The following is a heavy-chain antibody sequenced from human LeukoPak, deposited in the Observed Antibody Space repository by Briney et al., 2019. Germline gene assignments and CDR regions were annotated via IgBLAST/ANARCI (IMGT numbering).Heavy chain of an antibody. CDR2: LSGRGGST. Sequence: GGSLRLSCAASGFIFSSYAMSWVRQAPGKGLEWVSALSGRGGSTYYADSVKGRFTISRDNSKNTLYLQMNSLRAEDTAVYYCASPGYDILTPLDYWGQGTLVTVSS. D-gene: IGHD3-9*01. J-gene: IGHJ4*02. CDR3: ASPGYDILTPLDY. V-gene: IGHV3-23*01. CDR1: GFIFSSYA.